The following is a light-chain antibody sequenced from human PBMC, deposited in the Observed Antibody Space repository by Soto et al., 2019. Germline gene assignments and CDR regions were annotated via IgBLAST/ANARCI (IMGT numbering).Light chain of an antibody. Sequence: QSVLTQPPSVSGAPGQRVTISCTGSSSNIGAGYDVHWYQQLPGTAPKLLIFGNNNRPSGVPDRFSGSKSGTSASLAITGLQAEDEADYYCQSYDRSVSGWVFGGGTKLTVL. J-gene: IGLJ3*02. CDR1: SSNIGAGYD. CDR3: QSYDRSVSGWV. V-gene: IGLV1-40*01. CDR2: GNN.